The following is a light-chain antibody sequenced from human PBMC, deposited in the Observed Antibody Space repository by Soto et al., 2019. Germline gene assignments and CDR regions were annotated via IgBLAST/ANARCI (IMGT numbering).Light chain of an antibody. V-gene: IGLV2-14*03. CDR2: EVS. Sequence: LTQPASVSGSPGQSITISCTGTSSDVGAYDFVSWYQQHPDKAPKLMIYEVSNRPSGFSNRFSGSKSVNTATLTISGLQAEDEADYYCSSYTSSSTRVFGTGTKVTVL. CDR3: SSYTSSSTRV. CDR1: SSDVGAYDF. J-gene: IGLJ1*01.